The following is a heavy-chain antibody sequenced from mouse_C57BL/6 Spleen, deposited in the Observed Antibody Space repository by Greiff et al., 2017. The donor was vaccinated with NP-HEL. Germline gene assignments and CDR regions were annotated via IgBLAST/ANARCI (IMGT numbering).Heavy chain of an antibody. D-gene: IGHD2-4*01. CDR1: GYTFTDSK. CDR2: INPNNGGT. V-gene: IGHV1-18*01. Sequence: EVHLQQPGPELVKPGASVKIPCKASGYTFTDSKMDWVKQSHGRSLEWIGDINPNNGGTIYNQKFKGKATLTVDKSSSTAYMELRSLTSEDTAVYYCARGGYDYLYAMDYWGQGTSVTVSS. J-gene: IGHJ4*01. CDR3: ARGGYDYLYAMDY.